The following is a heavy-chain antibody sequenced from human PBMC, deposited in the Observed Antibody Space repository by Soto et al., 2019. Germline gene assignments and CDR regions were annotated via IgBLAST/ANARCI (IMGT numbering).Heavy chain of an antibody. CDR3: AHGFYTDTGYFDY. CDR1: GFSLGTTGVG. V-gene: IGHV2-5*02. CDR2: IYWDDDK. J-gene: IGHJ4*02. Sequence: QITLKESGPSLVKPTQTLTLTCTFSGFSLGTTGVGVGWIRQPPGKDLEWLAVIYWDDDKRYSPSVMTRLTIIKATSKNQVVLIMTNMEPVDTATYYCAHGFYTDTGYFDYWGQGILVTVSS.